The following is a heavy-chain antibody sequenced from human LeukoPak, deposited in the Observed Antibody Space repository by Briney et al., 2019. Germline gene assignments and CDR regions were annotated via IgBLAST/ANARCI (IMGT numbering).Heavy chain of an antibody. CDR3: ARARNWGTWSWFDP. V-gene: IGHV4-39*07. CDR2: INHSGST. J-gene: IGHJ5*02. D-gene: IGHD3-16*01. CDR1: GGSISSGSYY. Sequence: SETLSLTCTVSGGSISSGSYYWSWIRQPPGKGLEWIGEINHSGSTNYNPSLKSRVTISVDTSKNQFSLKLSSVTAADTAVYYCARARNWGTWSWFDPWGQGTLVTVSS.